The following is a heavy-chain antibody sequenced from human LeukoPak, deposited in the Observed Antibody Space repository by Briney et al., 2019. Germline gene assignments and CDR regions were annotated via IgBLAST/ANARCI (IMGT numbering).Heavy chain of an antibody. V-gene: IGHV3-7*01. Sequence: QTGGSLRLSCAASGFTFSSYWMSWVRQAPGKGLEWVANIKQDGSEKYYVDSVKGRFTISRDNAKNSLYLQMNSLRAEDTAVYYCASQHGGYDPYFDYWGQGTLVTVSS. CDR1: GFTFSSYW. D-gene: IGHD5-12*01. CDR2: IKQDGSEK. CDR3: ASQHGGYDPYFDY. J-gene: IGHJ4*02.